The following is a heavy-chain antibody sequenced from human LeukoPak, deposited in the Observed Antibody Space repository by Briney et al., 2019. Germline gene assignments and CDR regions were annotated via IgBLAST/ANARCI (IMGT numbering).Heavy chain of an antibody. D-gene: IGHD6-13*01. CDR2: INPNSGGT. CDR3: AISIAAAGPRGSFDY. V-gene: IGHV1-2*02. Sequence: ASVKVSCKASGGTFSSYAISWVRQAPGQGLEWMGWINPNSGGTNYAQKFQGRVTMTRDTSISTAYMELSRLRSDDTAVYYCAISIAAAGPRGSFDYWGQGTLVTVSS. CDR1: GGTFSSYA. J-gene: IGHJ4*02.